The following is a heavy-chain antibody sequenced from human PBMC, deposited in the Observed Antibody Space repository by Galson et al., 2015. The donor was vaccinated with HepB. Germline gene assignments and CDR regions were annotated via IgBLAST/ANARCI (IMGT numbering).Heavy chain of an antibody. D-gene: IGHD1-26*01. CDR3: AKDQRGNYYLSDY. CDR2: ISGSGGST. CDR1: GFTFSSYA. Sequence: SLRLSCAASGFTFSSYAMSWVRQAPGKGLEWVSAISGSGGSTCYADSVKGRFTISRDNSKNTLYLQMNSLRAEDTAVYYCAKDQRGNYYLSDYWGQGTLVTVSS. V-gene: IGHV3-23*01. J-gene: IGHJ4*02.